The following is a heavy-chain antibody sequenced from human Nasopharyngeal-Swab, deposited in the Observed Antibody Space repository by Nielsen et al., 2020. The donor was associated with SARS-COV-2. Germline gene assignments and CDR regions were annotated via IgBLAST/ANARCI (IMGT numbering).Heavy chain of an antibody. J-gene: IGHJ6*02. CDR1: GFTFSDYY. CDR2: ISTSGRTT. D-gene: IGHD5-12*01. CDR3: AKDRDSGDDSGEYYHYYGMDV. V-gene: IGHV3-11*01. Sequence: GESLKISCAASGFTFSDYYMAWVRQAPGKGLEWLSYISTSGRTTDSADSVKGRFTISRDNANNLLFLQMNSLRGEDTAMYYCAKDRDSGDDSGEYYHYYGMDVWGQGTSVTVS.